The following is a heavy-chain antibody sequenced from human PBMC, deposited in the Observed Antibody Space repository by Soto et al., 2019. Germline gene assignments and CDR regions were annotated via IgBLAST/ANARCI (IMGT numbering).Heavy chain of an antibody. CDR2: VYHSGIS. V-gene: IGHV4-4*02. CDR1: GDSISSSHW. J-gene: IGHJ4*01. D-gene: IGHD2-2*01. Sequence: QVYLQQSGPALVKPSGTLFLTCTVSGDSISSSHWWTWVRQSPGKGLEWIGEVYHSGISTYNTSLKRRASTSADKSNNQSSRTLSSEPAADTAVYYCATLPPRIAVKVLPLPMWGPGTLVSVSS. CDR3: ATLPPRIAVKVLPLPM.